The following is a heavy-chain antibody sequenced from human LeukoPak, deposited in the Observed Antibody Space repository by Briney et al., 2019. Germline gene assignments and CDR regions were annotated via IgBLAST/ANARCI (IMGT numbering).Heavy chain of an antibody. CDR2: IKQDGNEK. CDR3: ARTGGSSGWYSPALLKYYFDY. V-gene: IGHV3-7*01. Sequence: GGSLRLSCAASGFTFSSYWMSWVRQAPGKGLEWVTNIKQDGNEKYYVDSVKGRFTISRDNAKNSLYLQMNSLRAEDTAVYYCARTGGSSGWYSPALLKYYFDYWGQGTLVTVSS. D-gene: IGHD6-19*01. J-gene: IGHJ4*02. CDR1: GFTFSSYW.